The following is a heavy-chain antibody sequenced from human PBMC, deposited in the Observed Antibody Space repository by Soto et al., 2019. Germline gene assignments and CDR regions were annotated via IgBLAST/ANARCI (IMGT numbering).Heavy chain of an antibody. Sequence: GWSLRVSAAVSWFNVTNTYMSWVGHAPGKGMEWVSVIYRGFSTFYADSEKGRFTVSRDDSKHTVSLQMNSLRAEDTAVYYCARARSDSSRDASFDIWGQGTMVTVSS. V-gene: IGHV3-53*01. J-gene: IGHJ3*02. CDR3: ARARSDSSRDASFDI. D-gene: IGHD6-6*01. CDR1: WFNVTNTY. CDR2: IYRGFST.